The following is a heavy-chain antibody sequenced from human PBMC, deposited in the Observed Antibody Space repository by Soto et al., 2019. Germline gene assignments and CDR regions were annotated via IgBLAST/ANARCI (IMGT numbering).Heavy chain of an antibody. CDR2: IIPIFGTA. Sequence: QVQLVQSGAEVKKPGSSVKVSCKASGGTFSSYAISWVRQAPGQGLEWMGGIIPIFGTANYAQKFQGRVTSTADESTSTAYMELSSLRSEDTAVYYCARAQRYYYDSSGYFYYYYYGMDVWGQGTTVTVSS. V-gene: IGHV1-69*01. CDR3: ARAQRYYYDSSGYFYYYYYGMDV. J-gene: IGHJ6*02. D-gene: IGHD3-22*01. CDR1: GGTFSSYA.